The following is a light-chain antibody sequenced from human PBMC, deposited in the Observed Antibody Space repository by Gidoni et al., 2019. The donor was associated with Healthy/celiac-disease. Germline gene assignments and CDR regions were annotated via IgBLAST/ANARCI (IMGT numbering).Light chain of an antibody. CDR3: AAWDDSLNGYV. CDR1: SPNIGSNT. J-gene: IGLJ1*01. V-gene: IGLV1-44*01. CDR2: SNN. Sequence: QSVLTQPPSASGTPGQRVTIPCSGSSPNIGSNTVNWYQQLPGPAPKLLSYSNNQRPSGVPDRFSGSKSGTSASLAISGLQSEDEADYYCAAWDDSLNGYVFGTGTKVTVL.